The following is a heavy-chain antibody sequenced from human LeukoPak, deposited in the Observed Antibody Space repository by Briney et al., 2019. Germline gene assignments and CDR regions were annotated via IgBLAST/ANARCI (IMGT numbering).Heavy chain of an antibody. Sequence: SETLSLTCAVYGGPFSGYYWSWIRQPPGKGLEWIGGINHSGSTNYNPSLKSRVTISVDTSKNQFSLKLSSVTAADTAVYYCARGSLFFYYYMDVWGKGTTVTVSS. V-gene: IGHV4-34*01. CDR3: ARGSLFFYYYMDV. CDR1: GGPFSGYY. D-gene: IGHD3-10*01. J-gene: IGHJ6*03. CDR2: INHSGST.